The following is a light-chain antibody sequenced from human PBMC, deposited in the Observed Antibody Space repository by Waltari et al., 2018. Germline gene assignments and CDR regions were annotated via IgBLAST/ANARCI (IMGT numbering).Light chain of an antibody. CDR3: QHYVRLPAT. V-gene: IGKV3-20*01. CDR1: QSVSRT. CDR2: GAS. Sequence: EMVLRKSPGILSLSPGERATLSCRASQSVSRTLAWYQQKPGQAPRLLIYGASTRATGIPDRFSGGGSGTDFSLTISRLEPEDFAVYYCQHYVRLPATFGQGTKVEIK. J-gene: IGKJ1*01.